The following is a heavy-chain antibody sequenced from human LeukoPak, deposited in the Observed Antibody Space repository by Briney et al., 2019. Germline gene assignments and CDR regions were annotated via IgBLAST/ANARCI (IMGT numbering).Heavy chain of an antibody. V-gene: IGHV3-30*04. CDR1: GFTFSIYA. CDR3: TRQEPPGYSSGWYDY. CDR2: ISYDENDK. Sequence: GGSLRLSCAASGFTFSIYAMHWVRQAPGKGLEWVAVISYDENDKYYAGSVKGRFTISRDNSKNTLYLQMNSLKTEDTAVYYCTRQEPPGYSSGWYDYWGQGTLVTVSS. J-gene: IGHJ4*02. D-gene: IGHD6-19*01.